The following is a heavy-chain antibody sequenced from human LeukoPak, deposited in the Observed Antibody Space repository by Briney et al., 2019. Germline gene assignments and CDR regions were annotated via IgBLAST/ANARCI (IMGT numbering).Heavy chain of an antibody. CDR3: ARDRPTISYYYYYYGMDV. CDR2: INSDGSST. V-gene: IGHV3-74*01. CDR1: GFTFSSYW. D-gene: IGHD4/OR15-4a*01. Sequence: PGGSLRLSCAASGFTFSSYWMHWVRQAPGKGLVWVSCINSDGSSTSYADSEKGRFTISRDNAKNTLYLQMNSLRAEDTAVYYCARDRPTISYYYYYYGMDVWGQGTTVTVSS. J-gene: IGHJ6*02.